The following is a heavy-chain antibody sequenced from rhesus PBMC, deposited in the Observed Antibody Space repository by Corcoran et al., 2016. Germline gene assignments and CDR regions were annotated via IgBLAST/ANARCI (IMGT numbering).Heavy chain of an antibody. Sequence: EVQLVESGGGLVQPGGSLRLSCAASGFTFSSYWMNWVRQTPGKGLEWISAINSGGGSTYYAESEKGRFTISKDNSKNTLSLQMNSLRAEDTAVYYCAKEDSSWSEGYGLDSWGQGVVVTVSS. V-gene: IGHV3S42*01. CDR2: INSGGGST. D-gene: IGHD6-13*01. CDR1: GFTFSSYW. J-gene: IGHJ6*01. CDR3: AKEDSSWSEGYGLDS.